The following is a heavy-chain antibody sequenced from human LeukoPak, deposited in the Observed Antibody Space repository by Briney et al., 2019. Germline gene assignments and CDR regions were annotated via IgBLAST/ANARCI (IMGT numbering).Heavy chain of an antibody. J-gene: IGHJ4*02. D-gene: IGHD3-10*01. V-gene: IGHV7-4-1*02. Sequence: ASVKVSCKASGYTFTSYAMNWVRRAPGQGLEWMGWINTNTGNPTYAQGFTGRFVFSLDTSVSTAYLQISSLKAEDTAVYYCARYSLYGSGSYYNAEEGEFDYWGQGTLVTVSS. CDR1: GYTFTSYA. CDR3: ARYSLYGSGSYYNAEEGEFDY. CDR2: INTNTGNP.